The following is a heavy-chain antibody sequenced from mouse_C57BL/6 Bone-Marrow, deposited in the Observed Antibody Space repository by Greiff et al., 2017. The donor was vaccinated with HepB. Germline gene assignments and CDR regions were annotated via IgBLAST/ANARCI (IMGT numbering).Heavy chain of an antibody. V-gene: IGHV2-9-1*01. J-gene: IGHJ4*01. D-gene: IGHD6-1*01. CDR3: ARKDFIASYSMDY. Sequence: VHLVESGPGLVAPSPSLSITCTVSGFSLTSYAISWVRQPPGKGLEWLGVIWTGGGTNYNSDIKSRLGISKDNSKSQAFLKMNSLQTDDTARYYCARKDFIASYSMDYWGQGTSVTVSS. CDR1: GFSLTSYA. CDR2: IWTGGGT.